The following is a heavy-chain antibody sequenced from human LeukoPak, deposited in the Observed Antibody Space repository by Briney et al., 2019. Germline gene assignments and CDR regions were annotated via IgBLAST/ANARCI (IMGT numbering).Heavy chain of an antibody. J-gene: IGHJ5*02. Sequence: PGRSLRLSCAASGLTFSSYGLHWVRHAPGKGVEWVAVIWYDGSNKYYPDSVKGRFTISRDDSKNTLYLQMNSLRAEDTAVYYCARDSGPLDTWGQGTLVTVSS. CDR1: GLTFSSYG. CDR2: IWYDGSNK. CDR3: ARDSGPLDT. D-gene: IGHD1-1*01. V-gene: IGHV3-33*01.